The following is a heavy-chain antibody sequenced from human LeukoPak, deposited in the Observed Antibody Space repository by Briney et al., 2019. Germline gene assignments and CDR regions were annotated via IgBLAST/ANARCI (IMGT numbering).Heavy chain of an antibody. D-gene: IGHD3-10*01. Sequence: NPSQTLSLTCTVSGGSISSGGYYWSWIRQPPGKGLEWIGYIYHSGSTYYNPSLKSRVTISVDRSKNQFSLKLSSVTAADTAVYYCARRSGETYYYGSGSYDIGDYWGQGTLVTVSS. J-gene: IGHJ4*02. CDR2: IYHSGST. CDR1: GGSISSGGYY. CDR3: ARRSGETYYYGSGSYDIGDY. V-gene: IGHV4-30-2*01.